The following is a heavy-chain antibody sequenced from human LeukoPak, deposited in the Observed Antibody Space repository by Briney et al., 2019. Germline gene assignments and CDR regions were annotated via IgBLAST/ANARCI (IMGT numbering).Heavy chain of an antibody. D-gene: IGHD3-22*01. CDR2: INPNSGGT. Sequence: EAAVQVSCQASGYTFTGYYMHWVRQAPGQGLEWMGWINPNSGGTNYPQKFQGRVTMTRDTSISTAYMELSRLRSDDTVVYYCARDLRYYYYSSGYPGYYYYYGMDVWGQGTTVTVSS. V-gene: IGHV1-2*02. CDR3: ARDLRYYYYSSGYPGYYYYYGMDV. CDR1: GYTFTGYY. J-gene: IGHJ6*02.